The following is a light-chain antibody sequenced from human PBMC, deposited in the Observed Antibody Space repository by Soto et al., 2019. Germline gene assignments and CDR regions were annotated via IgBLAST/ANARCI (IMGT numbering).Light chain of an antibody. J-gene: IGKJ5*01. CDR1: QSISSH. CDR3: QQSYSTPIS. Sequence: MNKSPSALSGSIGDTVTITGLSSQSISSHLNWYQQKPGKAPNLLMYTASNLQSGVPSRFSGSGSGTDFTLTISSLQPEDFATYYCQQSYSTPISFGQGRLLEV. V-gene: IGKV1-39*01. CDR2: TAS.